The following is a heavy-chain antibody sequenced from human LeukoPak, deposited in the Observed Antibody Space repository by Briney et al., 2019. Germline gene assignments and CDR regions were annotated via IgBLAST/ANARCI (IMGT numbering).Heavy chain of an antibody. CDR1: GFTFSSYW. CDR3: AKVQIVVVTRAFDY. Sequence: GGSLRLSCAASGFTFSSYWMSWVRQAPGKGLEWVSAISGSGGNTYYADSGKGRFTISRDNSKNTLYLQMNSLRAEDTAVYYCAKVQIVVVTRAFDYWGQGTLVTVSS. J-gene: IGHJ4*02. V-gene: IGHV3-23*01. D-gene: IGHD3-22*01. CDR2: ISGSGGNT.